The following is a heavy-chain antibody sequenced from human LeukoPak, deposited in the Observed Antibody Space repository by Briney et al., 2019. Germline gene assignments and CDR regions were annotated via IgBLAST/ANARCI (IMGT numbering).Heavy chain of an antibody. Sequence: SETLSLTCTVSGGSISSSSYYWGWIRQPPGKGLEWIGSIYYSGSTYYNPSLKSRVTISVDTSKNQFSLKLSSVTAADTAVYYCARVVRGLGLLHNFDYWGQGTLVTVSS. D-gene: IGHD3-22*01. V-gene: IGHV4-39*07. J-gene: IGHJ4*02. CDR3: ARVVRGLGLLHNFDY. CDR2: IYYSGST. CDR1: GGSISSSSYY.